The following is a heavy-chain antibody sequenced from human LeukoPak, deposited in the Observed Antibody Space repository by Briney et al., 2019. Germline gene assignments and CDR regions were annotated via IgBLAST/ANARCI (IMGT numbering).Heavy chain of an antibody. CDR2: IYYSGST. J-gene: IGHJ4*02. V-gene: IGHV4-59*01. Sequence: SETLSLTCTVSGGSISSYYWSWIRQPPGKGLEWIGYIYYSGSTYYNPSLKSRVTISVDTSKNQFSLKLSSVTAADTAVYYCARVISGTTVTTFSFDYWGQGTLVTVSS. CDR3: ARVISGTTVTTFSFDY. CDR1: GGSISSYY. D-gene: IGHD4-17*01.